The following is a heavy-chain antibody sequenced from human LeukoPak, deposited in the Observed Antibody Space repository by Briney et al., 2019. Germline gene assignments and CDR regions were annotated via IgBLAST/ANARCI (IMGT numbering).Heavy chain of an antibody. Sequence: PGGSLRLSCVGSGFSFSNYWMSWVRQAPGKGLEWVANVKQDGSEQYYADSVKGRFTISRDNSKNTLYLQMNSLRAEDTAVYYCAKGPNWDYYFDYWGQGTLVTVSS. V-gene: IGHV3-7*03. J-gene: IGHJ4*02. CDR1: GFSFSNYW. CDR3: AKGPNWDYYFDY. D-gene: IGHD7-27*01. CDR2: VKQDGSEQ.